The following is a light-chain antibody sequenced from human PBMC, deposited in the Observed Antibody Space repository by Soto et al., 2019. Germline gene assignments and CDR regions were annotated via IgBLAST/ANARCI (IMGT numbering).Light chain of an antibody. V-gene: IGKV3-15*01. CDR1: QSVSST. J-gene: IGKJ1*01. Sequence: EIVTTQSPATLSVSPGERATLSCRASQSVSSTLAWYQQKPGSAPRLLIYGASTRATGIPARSSGSGSRTEFTLTISSLQSEDFAVYSCQQYNNWPPWTVGQGTKVDIK. CDR2: GAS. CDR3: QQYNNWPPWT.